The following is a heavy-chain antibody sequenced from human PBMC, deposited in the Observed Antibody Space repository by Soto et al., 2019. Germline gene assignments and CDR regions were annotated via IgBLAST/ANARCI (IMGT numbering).Heavy chain of an antibody. J-gene: IGHJ6*02. CDR1: GFTFSSYG. V-gene: IGHV3-30*18. D-gene: IGHD3-10*01. CDR3: AKDNTWFGELLTVPGGMDV. Sequence: QVQLVESGGGVVQPGRSLRLSCAASGFTFSSYGMHWVRQAPGKGLEWVAVISYDGSNKYYADSVKGRFTISRDNSKNPLYLQMNSLRAEVTAVYYCAKDNTWFGELLTVPGGMDVWGQGTTVTVSS. CDR2: ISYDGSNK.